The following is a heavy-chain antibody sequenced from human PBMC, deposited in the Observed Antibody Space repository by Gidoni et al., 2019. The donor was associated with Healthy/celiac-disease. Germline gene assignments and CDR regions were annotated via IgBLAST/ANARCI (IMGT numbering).Heavy chain of an antibody. V-gene: IGHV3-23*01. J-gene: IGHJ3*02. CDR3: ASNCWNDAFDI. CDR1: GFTFSSYA. D-gene: IGHD3-3*01. CDR2: ISGSGGST. Sequence: EVQLLESGGGWVQPGGSLRLSCAASGFTFSSYAMSWVRQAPGKGLEWVSAISGSGGSTYYADSVKGRFTISRYNSNNTLYLQMNSLRAEDTAVYYCASNCWNDAFDIWGQGTMVTVSS.